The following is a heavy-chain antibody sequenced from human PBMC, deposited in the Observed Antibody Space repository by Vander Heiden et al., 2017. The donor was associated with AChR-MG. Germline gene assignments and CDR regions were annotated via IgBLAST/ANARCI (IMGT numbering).Heavy chain of an antibody. CDR2: VSSDGNNK. J-gene: IGHJ4*02. Sequence: QVQLVESGGGVVQPGRSLRLSCAASGFSFRHYGMHWVRQAPGKGLEWVAVVSSDGNNKYYADSVKGRFTTSRDNSRNTLYLEMDSLRAEDTAVYYCAKGLYSGSYFVDYWGQGTLVTVSS. V-gene: IGHV3-30*18. D-gene: IGHD1-26*01. CDR1: GFSFRHYG. CDR3: AKGLYSGSYFVDY.